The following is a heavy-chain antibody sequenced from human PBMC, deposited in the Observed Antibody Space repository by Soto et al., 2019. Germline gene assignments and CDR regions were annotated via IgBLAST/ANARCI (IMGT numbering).Heavy chain of an antibody. CDR2: IRSKANSYAT. CDR1: GFTFSGSA. Sequence: EVQLVESGGGLVQPGGSLKLSCAASGFTFSGSAMHWVRQASGKGLEWVGRIRSKANSYATAYAASVKGRFTISRDDSKNTAYLQMNSLKTEDTAVYYCTRHQEDIVVVPAAALAATYYYYYMDVWGKGTTVTVSS. J-gene: IGHJ6*03. D-gene: IGHD2-2*01. V-gene: IGHV3-73*01. CDR3: TRHQEDIVVVPAAALAATYYYYYMDV.